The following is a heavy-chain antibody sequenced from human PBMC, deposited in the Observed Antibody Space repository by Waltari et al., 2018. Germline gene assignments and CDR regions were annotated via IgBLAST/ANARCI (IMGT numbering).Heavy chain of an antibody. D-gene: IGHD1-1*01. CDR3: ARDRDSYKYGTNNWFDP. Sequence: QVQLVESGGGVVQPGRSLRLSCVASGFTFSSYGMHWVRQAPGRGLEWVAVIWYDGSNKSYADSVKGRFSISRDNSKNTSYLQMNSLRAEDTAVYYCARDRDSYKYGTNNWFDPWGQGTLVTVSS. CDR2: IWYDGSNK. CDR1: GFTFSSYG. V-gene: IGHV3-33*01. J-gene: IGHJ5*02.